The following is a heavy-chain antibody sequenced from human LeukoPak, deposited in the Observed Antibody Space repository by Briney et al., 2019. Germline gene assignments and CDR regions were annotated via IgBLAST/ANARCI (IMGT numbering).Heavy chain of an antibody. CDR3: ARVRNWGIFDY. CDR1: GGSISSGGYY. J-gene: IGHJ4*02. D-gene: IGHD7-27*01. CDR2: IYYSGST. V-gene: IGHV4-30-4*08. Sequence: SETLSLTCTVSGGSISSGGYYWSWIRQPPGKGLEWIGYIYYSGSTYYNPSLKSRVTISVDTSKNQLSLKLRSVTAADTAVYYCARVRNWGIFDYWGQGTLVTVSS.